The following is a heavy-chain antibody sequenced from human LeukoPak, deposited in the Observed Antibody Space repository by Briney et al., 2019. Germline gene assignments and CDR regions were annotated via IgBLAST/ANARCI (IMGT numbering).Heavy chain of an antibody. CDR2: TYHSGST. J-gene: IGHJ5*02. Sequence: SETLSLTCAVSGDSISSNNWWSWVRQSPGKGLEWIGETYHSGSTNYNPSLKSRVTISVDKSKNHFSLKLTSVTAADTAVYYCARLATLSTVAARGRTWFDAWGQGTLVTVSS. CDR3: ARLATLSTVAARGRTWFDA. CDR1: GDSISSNNW. D-gene: IGHD6-6*01. V-gene: IGHV4-4*02.